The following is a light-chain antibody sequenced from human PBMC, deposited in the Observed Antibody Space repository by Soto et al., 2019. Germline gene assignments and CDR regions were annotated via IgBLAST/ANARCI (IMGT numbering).Light chain of an antibody. J-gene: IGKJ2*01. V-gene: IGKV1-5*01. Sequence: DIQMTQSPSTLSASVGDRVTITCRASQSISSWLAWDQQKTGKAPKLLIYDASSLESGVPSRFSGSGSGTEFTLTISSLQPDDFAPYYCQQYNSYSPYTFGQGTKLEIK. CDR1: QSISSW. CDR3: QQYNSYSPYT. CDR2: DAS.